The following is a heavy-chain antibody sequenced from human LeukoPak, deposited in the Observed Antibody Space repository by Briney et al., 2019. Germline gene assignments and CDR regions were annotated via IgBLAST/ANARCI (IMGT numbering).Heavy chain of an antibody. CDR2: IYYSGST. CDR3: ARSMVRGVMSWFDP. CDR1: GGSISSSSYY. Sequence: SETLSLTCTVSGGSISSSSYYWGWIRQPPGKGLEWIGSIYYSGSTYYNPSLKSRVTISVDTSKNQFSLKLSSVTAADTAAYYCARSMVRGVMSWFDPWGQGTLVTVSS. D-gene: IGHD3-10*01. J-gene: IGHJ5*02. V-gene: IGHV4-39*01.